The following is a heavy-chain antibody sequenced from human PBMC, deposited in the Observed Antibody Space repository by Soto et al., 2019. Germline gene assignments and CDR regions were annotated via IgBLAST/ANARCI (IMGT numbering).Heavy chain of an antibody. V-gene: IGHV3-30*18. D-gene: IGHD4-17*01. CDR1: GFTFSSYG. Sequence: QVQLVESGGGVVQPGRSLRLSCAASGFTFSSYGMHWVRQAPGKGLEWVAVISYDGSNKYYADSVKGRFTISRDNSKNTMYLQMNSLRAEDTAVYYCGNRAMTTGTPLDYWGQGTLVTVSS. CDR2: ISYDGSNK. CDR3: GNRAMTTGTPLDY. J-gene: IGHJ4*02.